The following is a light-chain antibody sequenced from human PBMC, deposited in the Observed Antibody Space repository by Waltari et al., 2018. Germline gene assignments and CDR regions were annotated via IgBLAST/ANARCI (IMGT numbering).Light chain of an antibody. CDR1: LSILYTSNNENY. J-gene: IGKJ2*01. CDR3: QQYYSSPYT. V-gene: IGKV4-1*01. CDR2: WAS. Sequence: DILFTQSPDPLSVCLGGRATTNPTSSLSILYTSNNENYLAWYQQKPGQPPKLLIYWASTRESGVPDRFSGSGSGTDFTLTISSLQAEDVAVYYCQQYYSSPYTFGQGTKLEIK.